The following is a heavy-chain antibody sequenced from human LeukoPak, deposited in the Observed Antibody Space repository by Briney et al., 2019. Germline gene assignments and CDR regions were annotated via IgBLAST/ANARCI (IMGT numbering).Heavy chain of an antibody. CDR1: GFTLSENN. CDR2: ISNDGNSK. Sequence: PGGSLRLSCAASGFTLSENNVHWVRQAPGKGLEWVALISNDGNSKDYADSVKGRFTLSGDNSKTTVYLQMNSLRAEDTAVYYCAKDAIGSSSYYYYYYMDVWGKGTTVTVSS. D-gene: IGHD6-6*01. J-gene: IGHJ6*03. V-gene: IGHV3-30*18. CDR3: AKDAIGSSSYYYYYYMDV.